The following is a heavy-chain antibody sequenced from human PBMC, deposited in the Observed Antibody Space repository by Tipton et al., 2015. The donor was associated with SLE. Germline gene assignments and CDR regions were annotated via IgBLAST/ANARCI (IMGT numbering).Heavy chain of an antibody. V-gene: IGHV4-59*11. CDR2: IYYSGST. CDR1: GGSISSHY. D-gene: IGHD2-15*01. Sequence: TLSLTCTVSGGSISSHYWSGIRQPPGKGLEWIGYIYYSGSTNYNPSLKSRVTISVDTSKNQFSLKLSSVTAADTAVYYCARAYCSGGSCYSAFDIWGQGTMVTVSS. J-gene: IGHJ3*02. CDR3: ARAYCSGGSCYSAFDI.